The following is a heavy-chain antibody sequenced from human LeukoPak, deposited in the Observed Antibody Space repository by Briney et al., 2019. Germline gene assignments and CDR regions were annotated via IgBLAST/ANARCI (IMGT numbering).Heavy chain of an antibody. CDR3: ARWFIPDCSSTNCYGGLDY. Sequence: GGSLRLSCAASGFTFSSYWMSWVRQAPGKGLEWVANIKQDGSEKYYVDSVKGRFTISRDNAKNSLYLQMNSLRAEDTAVYYCARWFIPDCSSTNCYGGLDYWGQGTLVTVSS. J-gene: IGHJ4*02. D-gene: IGHD2-2*01. V-gene: IGHV3-7*01. CDR1: GFTFSSYW. CDR2: IKQDGSEK.